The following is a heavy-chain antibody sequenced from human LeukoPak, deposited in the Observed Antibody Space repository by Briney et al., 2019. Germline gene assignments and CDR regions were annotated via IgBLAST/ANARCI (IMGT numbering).Heavy chain of an antibody. Sequence: SETLSLTCTVSGYSIDSGYYWGWIRQPPGKGLEWVGSIYHTGSTYYNPSLESRLTISLDTSKNHFSLRLNSVTAADTDVYFCGYYDSSGRLSSWGQGTLVAVSS. D-gene: IGHD3-22*01. CDR2: IYHTGST. J-gene: IGHJ5*02. CDR3: GYYDSSGRLSS. V-gene: IGHV4-38-2*02. CDR1: GYSIDSGYY.